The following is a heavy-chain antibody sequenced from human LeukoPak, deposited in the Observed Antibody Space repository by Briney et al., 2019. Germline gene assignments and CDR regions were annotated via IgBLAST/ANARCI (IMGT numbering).Heavy chain of an antibody. CDR3: AREYRRQWPSP. J-gene: IGHJ4*02. Sequence: PSETLSLTCTVSGDSISRYSYYGGWIRQPPGKGLEWIGSIYYSGSTYYHPSLTSRLTLSVHTAKNEFSIKLSLLTAADSAVYYCAREYRRQWPSPWGQGTLVTVSP. V-gene: IGHV4-39*07. CDR2: IYYSGST. D-gene: IGHD6-19*01. CDR1: GDSISRYSYY.